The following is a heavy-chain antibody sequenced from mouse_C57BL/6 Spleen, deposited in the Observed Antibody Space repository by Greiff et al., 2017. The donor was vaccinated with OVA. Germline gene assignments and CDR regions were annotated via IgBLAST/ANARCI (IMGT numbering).Heavy chain of an antibody. D-gene: IGHD2-3*01. Sequence: VQLQQSGPELVKPGASVKISCKASGYTFTDYYMNWVKQSHGKSLEWIGDINPNNGGTSYNQKFKGKATLTVDKSSSTAYMELRSLTSEDSAVYYCARRSFYDGYYPAAWFAYWGQGTLVTVSA. CDR3: ARRSFYDGYYPAAWFAY. J-gene: IGHJ3*01. V-gene: IGHV1-26*01. CDR2: INPNNGGT. CDR1: GYTFTDYY.